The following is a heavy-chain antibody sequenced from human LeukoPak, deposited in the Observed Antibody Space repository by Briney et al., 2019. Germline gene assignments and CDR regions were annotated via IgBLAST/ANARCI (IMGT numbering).Heavy chain of an antibody. CDR1: GFTFSSYA. D-gene: IGHD2-2*01. Sequence: GGSLRLSCAASGFTFSSYAMSWVRQAPGKGLEWVSAISGSGGSAYYATSVKGRFSVSRDNTKNTFHLQMNSLRAEDTAIYYCAKLQTAVVPAATLGFDSWGQGTLVTVSP. J-gene: IGHJ4*02. CDR3: AKLQTAVVPAATLGFDS. CDR2: ISGSGGSA. V-gene: IGHV3-23*01.